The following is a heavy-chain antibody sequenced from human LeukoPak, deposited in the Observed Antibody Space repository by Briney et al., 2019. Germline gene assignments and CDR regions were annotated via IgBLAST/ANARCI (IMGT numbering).Heavy chain of an antibody. D-gene: IGHD3-3*01. CDR3: AKDRRAMEGFDY. V-gene: IGHV3-23*01. J-gene: IGHJ4*02. CDR1: GFTFSSYA. Sequence: TGGSLRLSCAASGFTFSSYAMSWVRQAPGKGLEWVSAISGSGGSTYYADSVKGRFTISRDNSKNTLYLQMNSLRAEDTAVYYCAKDRRAMEGFDYWGQGTLVTVSS. CDR2: ISGSGGST.